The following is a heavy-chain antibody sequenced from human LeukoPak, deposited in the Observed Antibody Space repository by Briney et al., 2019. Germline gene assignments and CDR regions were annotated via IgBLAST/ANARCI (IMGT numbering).Heavy chain of an antibody. V-gene: IGHV1-8*01. CDR2: MNTNSGNT. D-gene: IGHD2/OR15-2a*01. CDR1: GYTFTSYD. CDR3: ARGHKSKYRRLDYRPYYLHV. Sequence: ASVKVSCKAPGYTFTSYDINWGREATGQGLEWMGWMNTNSGNTGYAQKMSSRVTMTTNTSIRTADMELSSLRSEDTAVYYCARGHKSKYRRLDYRPYYLHVSGKGSTVTVSS. J-gene: IGHJ6*03.